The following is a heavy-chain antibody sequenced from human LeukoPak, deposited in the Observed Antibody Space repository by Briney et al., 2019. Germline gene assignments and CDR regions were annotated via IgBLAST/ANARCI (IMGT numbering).Heavy chain of an antibody. Sequence: SETLSLTCAVYGGSISSYYWSWIRQPPGKGLEWIGYIYYSGSTNYNPSLKSRVTISVDTSKNQFSLKLSSVTAADTAVYYCASGAYSYYYMDVWGKGTTVTISS. V-gene: IGHV4-59*01. CDR2: IYYSGST. CDR3: ASGAYSYYYMDV. CDR1: GGSISSYY. D-gene: IGHD4-11*01. J-gene: IGHJ6*03.